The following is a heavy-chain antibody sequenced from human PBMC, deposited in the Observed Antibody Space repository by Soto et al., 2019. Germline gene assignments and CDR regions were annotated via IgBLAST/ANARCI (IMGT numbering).Heavy chain of an antibody. Sequence: EVQVVESGGGLVQPGGSLRLSCAASGFTFSNYWMQWVRQAPGKGLVWVSRINSDGSSTSYADSVKGRFTISRDNXKXTXXLQMNSLRAEDTAVYYCARAVRSGSYPYYYYGMDVWGQGTTVTVSS. CDR2: INSDGSST. CDR1: GFTFSNYW. J-gene: IGHJ6*02. D-gene: IGHD3-10*01. V-gene: IGHV3-74*01. CDR3: ARAVRSGSYPYYYYGMDV.